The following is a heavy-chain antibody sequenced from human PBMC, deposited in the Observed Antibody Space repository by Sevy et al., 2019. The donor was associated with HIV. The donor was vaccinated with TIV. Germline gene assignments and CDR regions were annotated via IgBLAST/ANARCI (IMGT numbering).Heavy chain of an antibody. CDR2: FYDTGSA. CDR1: GGSISSSPYY. J-gene: IGHJ2*01. V-gene: IGHV4-39*01. Sequence: SETLSLTCTVSGGSISSSPYYWSWIRQPPGKGLEWIGSFYDTGSAYYNPSLKSPVTISVDTSKNQFSLRLSSVTGADTALYYCARHRAYCSDGSCYSPWYFNLWGRGTLVTISS. D-gene: IGHD2-15*01. CDR3: ARHRAYCSDGSCYSPWYFNL.